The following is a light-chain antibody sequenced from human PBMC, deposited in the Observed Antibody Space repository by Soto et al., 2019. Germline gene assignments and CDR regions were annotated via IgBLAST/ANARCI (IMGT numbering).Light chain of an antibody. CDR1: QSVSST. J-gene: IGKJ4*01. CDR3: QQRSNWPPPT. CDR2: DAS. V-gene: IGKV3-11*01. Sequence: QSPGTVSFSPGERDTLTCRASQSVSSTSLAWYHQKPGQAPRLLIYDASNRATGIPARFSGSGSGTDFTLTISSLEHEDFAVYYCQQRSNWPPPTFGGGTKVDIK.